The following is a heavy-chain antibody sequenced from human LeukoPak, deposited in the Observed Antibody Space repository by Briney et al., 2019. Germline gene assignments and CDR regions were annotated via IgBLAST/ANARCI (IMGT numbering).Heavy chain of an antibody. J-gene: IGHJ4*02. CDR1: GYSFTSYG. V-gene: IGHV1-18*01. D-gene: IGHD3-10*01. CDR2: ISTYDGNA. Sequence: ASVKVSCKASGYSFTSYGFTWVREAPGQGVEWMGWISTYDGNANYAQKLQGRVTMTTDTSTITAYMELRSLRSDDTAVYYCARAPSGFTYGPGDHWGQGTLVTVFS. CDR3: ARAPSGFTYGPGDH.